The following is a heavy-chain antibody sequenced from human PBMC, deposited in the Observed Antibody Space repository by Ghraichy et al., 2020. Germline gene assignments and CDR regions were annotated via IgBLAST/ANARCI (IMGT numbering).Heavy chain of an antibody. CDR1: GGSISSNSYY. CDR3: VRGSHVVASNY. J-gene: IGHJ4*02. Sequence: LETLSLTCTVSGGSISSNSYYWGWIRQPPRKGLERIGSIYYTGITSYNPSLKSRVTISVDTSRNQFSLNLSSVTAADTAVYYCVRGSHVVASNYWGQGTLITVSS. D-gene: IGHD5-12*01. V-gene: IGHV4-39*07. CDR2: IYYTGIT.